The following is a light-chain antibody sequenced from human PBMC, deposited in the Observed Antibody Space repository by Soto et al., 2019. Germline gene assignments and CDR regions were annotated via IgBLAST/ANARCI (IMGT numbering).Light chain of an antibody. J-gene: IGLJ3*02. CDR2: EVS. CDR3: SSYTTSSTWV. CDR1: SSDVGGYNY. V-gene: IGLV2-14*01. Sequence: QSALTQPASVSGSPGQSITISCTGTSSDVGGYNYVSWYQQHPDKAPKVIIYEVSNRPSGVSNRFSGSKSGNTASLTISGLQAEDEADYYCSSYTTSSTWVFGGGTKLTVL.